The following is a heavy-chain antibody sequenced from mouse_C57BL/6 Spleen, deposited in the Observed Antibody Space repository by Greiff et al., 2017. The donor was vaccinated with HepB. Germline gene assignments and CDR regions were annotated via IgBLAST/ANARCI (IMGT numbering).Heavy chain of an antibody. Sequence: QVQLQQPGAELVKPGASVKLSCKASGYTFTSYWMHWVKQRPGQGLEWIGMIHPNSGSTNYNEKFKSKATLTVDKSSSTAYMQLSSLTSEDSAVYYCARNEGLGHYFDYWGQGTTLTVSS. V-gene: IGHV1-64*01. J-gene: IGHJ2*01. D-gene: IGHD4-1*01. CDR1: GYTFTSYW. CDR2: IHPNSGST. CDR3: ARNEGLGHYFDY.